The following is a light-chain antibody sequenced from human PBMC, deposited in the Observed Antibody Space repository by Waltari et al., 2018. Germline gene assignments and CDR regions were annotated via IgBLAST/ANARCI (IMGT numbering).Light chain of an antibody. Sequence: EIVLTQSPATLSLSPGERATLSCRASPTVTSFLAWDQQKPGQAPRLLIFDASSRAPGIPAKFGGSGSGTDFSLTVSNLEPEDFAVYYCLQRSNWPYTFGQGTRVKIK. CDR2: DAS. J-gene: IGKJ2*01. V-gene: IGKV3-11*01. CDR3: LQRSNWPYT. CDR1: PTVTSF.